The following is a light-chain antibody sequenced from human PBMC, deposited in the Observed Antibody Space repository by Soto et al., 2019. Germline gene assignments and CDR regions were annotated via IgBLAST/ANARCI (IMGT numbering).Light chain of an antibody. CDR1: SSNIGAGYD. Sequence: QPVLTQPPSVSGAPGQRVTISCTGSSSNIGAGYDVHWYQQLPGTAPKLLIYGNSNRPSGVPDRFSGSKSGTSASLAITGLRAEDEADYYCQSYDSSLSGYVFGTGTKRTVL. V-gene: IGLV1-40*01. J-gene: IGLJ1*01. CDR2: GNS. CDR3: QSYDSSLSGYV.